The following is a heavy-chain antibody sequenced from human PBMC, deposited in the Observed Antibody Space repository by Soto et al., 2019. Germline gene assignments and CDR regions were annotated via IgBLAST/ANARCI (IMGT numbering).Heavy chain of an antibody. CDR3: AGGLLWFGELSPFGY. J-gene: IGHJ4*02. Sequence: QVKLVLSGAEVKKPGASVKVSCKASGYTFTNYAIHWVRQAPGQRLEWMGWINAGNGYTKYSQKFQGRVTITGDTSASTAYMELSSLRSEDTAVYYCAGGLLWFGELSPFGYWGQGTLVTVSS. D-gene: IGHD3-10*01. CDR2: INAGNGYT. CDR1: GYTFTNYA. V-gene: IGHV1-3*01.